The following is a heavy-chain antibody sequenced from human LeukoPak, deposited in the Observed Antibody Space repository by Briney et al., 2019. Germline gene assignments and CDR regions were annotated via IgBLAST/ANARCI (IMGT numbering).Heavy chain of an antibody. Sequence: GRSLRLSCAASGFTFTNYWMHWLRQAPGKGLVWVSRISADASGTKYAESVRGRFTISRDNAKNILYLQMNSLSAEDTATYYCARGEIGVYYVANWGQGTLVTVSS. CDR1: GFTFTNYW. CDR3: ARGEIGVYYVAN. CDR2: ISADASGT. J-gene: IGHJ4*02. V-gene: IGHV3-74*01. D-gene: IGHD3-10*02.